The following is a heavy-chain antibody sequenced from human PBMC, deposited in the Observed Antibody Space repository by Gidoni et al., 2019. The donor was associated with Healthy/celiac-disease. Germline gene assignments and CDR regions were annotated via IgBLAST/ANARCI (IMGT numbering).Heavy chain of an antibody. V-gene: IGHV3-64D*09. J-gene: IGHJ4*02. CDR3: VKLHLTYSSSFG. Sequence: DSVKGRFTISRDNSKNTLYLQMSSLRAEDTAVYYCVKLHLTYSSSFGWGQGTLVTVSS. D-gene: IGHD6-6*01.